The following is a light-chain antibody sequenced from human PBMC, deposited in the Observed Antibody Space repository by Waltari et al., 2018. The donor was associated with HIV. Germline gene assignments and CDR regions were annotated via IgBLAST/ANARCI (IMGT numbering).Light chain of an antibody. Sequence: NFMLTQPHSVSQSPGKTVIISCTGSSGSIAGYYVQWFQQRPGSAPTTVSYENNHRPSGVHGRFCVSVATSPNSASLTISGLMTDEEADYYCQSYDSNNQGVIGGGTKLTVL. CDR2: ENN. V-gene: IGLV6-57*02. CDR1: SGSIAGYY. J-gene: IGLJ3*02. CDR3: QSYDSNNQGV.